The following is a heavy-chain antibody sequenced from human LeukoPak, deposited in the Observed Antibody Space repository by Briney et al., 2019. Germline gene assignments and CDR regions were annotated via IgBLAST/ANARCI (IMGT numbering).Heavy chain of an antibody. CDR1: GFTFSSYA. CDR3: ARAGTRESLVGVYFYC. J-gene: IGHJ4*01. D-gene: IGHD2-15*01. CDR2: IPYDGSNK. Sequence: GRSRRLSCAASGFTFSSYAMHWVSHPPSKGLEWVAVIPYDGSNKYYADSVKGRCTISTDNSKNTPYLQMTSLRAEDTAVYYCARAGTRESLVGVYFYCWGHVTLVTVSS. V-gene: IGHV3-30-3*01.